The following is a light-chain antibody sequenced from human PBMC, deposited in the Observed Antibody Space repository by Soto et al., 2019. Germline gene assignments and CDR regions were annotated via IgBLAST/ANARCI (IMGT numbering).Light chain of an antibody. J-gene: IGKJ1*01. CDR1: QSVNSNY. V-gene: IGKV3-20*01. CDR2: GIS. Sequence: EMVMTQSPAILSVSPGESATLSCSASQSVNSNYLACYQQHPGQPPRLLISGISTRATGIPARFSGSGSGTDFTLTISRLEPEDFAVYYCQQYHSSPRTFGQGTKVDIK. CDR3: QQYHSSPRT.